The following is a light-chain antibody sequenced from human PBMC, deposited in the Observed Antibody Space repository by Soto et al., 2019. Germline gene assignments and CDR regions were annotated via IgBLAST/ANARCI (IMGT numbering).Light chain of an antibody. V-gene: IGKV1-27*01. J-gene: IGKJ4*01. CDR1: QGISNY. Sequence: DIQMTQSPSSLSASAGDRVTITCRASQGISNYLAWYQQQPGEVPKVLIYAASTLQSGIPSRFSGSGYGTDSTITISSLQPEDVASYCRQKYSTVPLTFGGGTKVEIK. CDR2: AAS. CDR3: QKYSTVPLT.